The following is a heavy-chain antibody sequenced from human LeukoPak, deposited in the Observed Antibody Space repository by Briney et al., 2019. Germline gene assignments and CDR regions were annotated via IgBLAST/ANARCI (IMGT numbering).Heavy chain of an antibody. CDR2: INHSGST. CDR3: ATSAGSGSYYRLVY. V-gene: IGHV4-34*01. Sequence: SETLPLTRAVCGGSFWGYYWSCIRHPPGKGLECGGEINHSGSTNYTPPLKSRVTISVDTSKNQFSLKLSSVTAADTAVYYCATSAGSGSYYRLVYWGQGTLVTVSS. CDR1: GGSFWGYY. J-gene: IGHJ4*02. D-gene: IGHD1-26*01.